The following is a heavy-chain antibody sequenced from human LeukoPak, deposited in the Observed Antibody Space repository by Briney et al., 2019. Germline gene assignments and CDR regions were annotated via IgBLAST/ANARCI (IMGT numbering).Heavy chain of an antibody. CDR3: ARVRITIFGVVNWFDP. D-gene: IGHD3-3*01. V-gene: IGHV4-59*01. CDR1: GGSISSYH. Sequence: PSETLSLTCTVSGGSISSYHWSWIRQPPGKGLEWIGYIYYSGSTNYNPSLKSRVTISVDTSKNQFSLKLSSVTAADTAVYYCARVRITIFGVVNWFDPWGQGTLVTVSS. J-gene: IGHJ5*02. CDR2: IYYSGST.